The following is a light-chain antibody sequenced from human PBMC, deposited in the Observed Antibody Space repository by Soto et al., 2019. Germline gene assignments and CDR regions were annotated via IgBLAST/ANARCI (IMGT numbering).Light chain of an antibody. CDR3: QQSFSTLLIT. V-gene: IGKV1-39*01. J-gene: IGKJ5*01. Sequence: DIQMTQSPSFLSASVGDRVTISCRASQSINTYLNWYQHKPGKAPKLLFYGTSDLQSGVPSRFSGGGSATAFTLTISSLQPEDFATYYCQQSFSTLLITFGQGTRLEFK. CDR2: GTS. CDR1: QSINTY.